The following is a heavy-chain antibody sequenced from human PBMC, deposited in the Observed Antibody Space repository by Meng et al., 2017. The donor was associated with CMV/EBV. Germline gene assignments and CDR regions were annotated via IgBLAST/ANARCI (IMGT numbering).Heavy chain of an antibody. CDR3: ARGSGSGNWFDP. Sequence: CTVSGGSVSSGSYYWRWIRQPPGKGLEWIGYIYYSGSTNYNPSLKSRVTISVDTSKNQFSLKLSSVTAADTAVYYCARGSGSGNWFDPWGQGTLVTVSS. J-gene: IGHJ5*02. V-gene: IGHV4-61*01. D-gene: IGHD1-26*01. CDR1: GGSVSSGSYY. CDR2: IYYSGST.